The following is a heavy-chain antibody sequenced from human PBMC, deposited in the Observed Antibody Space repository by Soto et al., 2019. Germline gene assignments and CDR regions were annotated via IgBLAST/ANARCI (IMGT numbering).Heavy chain of an antibody. CDR3: ARALPVGASLFDY. J-gene: IGHJ4*02. D-gene: IGHD1-26*01. CDR1: GGSISSGGYY. Sequence: QVQLQESGPGLVKPSQTLSLTCTVSGGSISSGGYYWFWIRQHPGKGLEWIGYIYYSGSTYYNPSLKSRVTISVETSKNQFSLRLSSVTAADTAVYYCARALPVGASLFDYWGQGTLVTVSS. V-gene: IGHV4-31*03. CDR2: IYYSGST.